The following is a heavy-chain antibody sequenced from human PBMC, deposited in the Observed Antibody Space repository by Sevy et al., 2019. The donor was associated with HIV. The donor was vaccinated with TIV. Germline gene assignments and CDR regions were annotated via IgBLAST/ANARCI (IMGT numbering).Heavy chain of an antibody. Sequence: GGSLRLSCAASGFTFSSYGMHWVRQAPGKGLEWVAFIRYDGSNKYYADSVKGRFTISRDNSKNTLYLQMNSLRAEDTAVYYWANQQGRTVTNGGAFDIWGQGTMVTVSS. CDR1: GFTFSSYG. J-gene: IGHJ3*02. D-gene: IGHD4-17*01. V-gene: IGHV3-30*02. CDR3: ANQQGRTVTNGGAFDI. CDR2: IRYDGSNK.